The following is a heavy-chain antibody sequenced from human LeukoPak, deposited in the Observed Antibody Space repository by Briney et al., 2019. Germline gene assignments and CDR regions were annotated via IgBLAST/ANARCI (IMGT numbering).Heavy chain of an antibody. V-gene: IGHV4-39*07. CDR1: GGSISSSSYY. CDR2: IYYSGST. J-gene: IGHJ5*02. Sequence: SETLSLTCTVSGGSISSSSYYWGWIRQPPGKGLEWIGSIYYSGSTYYNPSLKSRVTISVDTSKNQFSLKLSSVTAADTAVYYCAGWELNWFDPWGQGTLVTVSS. CDR3: AGWELNWFDP. D-gene: IGHD1-26*01.